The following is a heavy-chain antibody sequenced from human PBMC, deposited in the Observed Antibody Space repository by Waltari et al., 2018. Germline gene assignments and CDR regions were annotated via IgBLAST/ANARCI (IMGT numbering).Heavy chain of an antibody. D-gene: IGHD1-7*01. CDR3: AKEKGGLELSSGYFDY. V-gene: IGHV3-30*02. CDR2: IRYDGSNK. CDR1: GFTFSSYG. Sequence: QVQLVESGGGVVQPGGSLRLSCAASGFTFSSYGMHWVRQDPGKGLEWVAFIRYDGSNKYYADSVKGRFTISRDNSKNTLYLQMNSLRAEDTAVYYCAKEKGGLELSSGYFDYWGQGTLVTVSS. J-gene: IGHJ4*02.